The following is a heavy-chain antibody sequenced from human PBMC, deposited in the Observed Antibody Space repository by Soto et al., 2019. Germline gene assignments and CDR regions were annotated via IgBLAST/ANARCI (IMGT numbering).Heavy chain of an antibody. CDR1: GYTFTSYA. J-gene: IGHJ4*02. CDR3: ARDPLLLWFGPLFDY. D-gene: IGHD3-10*01. V-gene: IGHV1-3*01. Sequence: ASVKVSCKASGYTFTSYAMHWVRQAPGQRLEWMGWINAGNGNTKYSQKFQGRVTITRDTSASTAYMELSSLRSEDTAVYYCARDPLLLWFGPLFDYWGQGTLVTVSS. CDR2: INAGNGNT.